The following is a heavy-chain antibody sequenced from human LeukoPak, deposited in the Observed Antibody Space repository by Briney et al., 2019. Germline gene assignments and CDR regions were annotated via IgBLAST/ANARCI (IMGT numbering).Heavy chain of an antibody. J-gene: IGHJ4*02. Sequence: GGSLRLSCAASGFTFSSYAMHWVRQAPGKGLEWVAVISYDGGNKYYADSVKGRFTISRDNSKNTLYLQMNSLRAEDTAVYYCARDLKNWGGVFSYWGQGTLVTVSS. CDR1: GFTFSSYA. CDR2: ISYDGGNK. D-gene: IGHD7-27*01. V-gene: IGHV3-30-3*01. CDR3: ARDLKNWGGVFSY.